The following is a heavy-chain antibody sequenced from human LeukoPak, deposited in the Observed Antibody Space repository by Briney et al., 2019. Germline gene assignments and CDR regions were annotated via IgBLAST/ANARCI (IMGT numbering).Heavy chain of an antibody. CDR3: ARGIVGATNGSYYYYYGMDV. D-gene: IGHD1-26*01. J-gene: IGHJ6*02. CDR2: IYHSGST. Sequence: SETLSLTCAVYGGSFSGYYWSWIRQPPGKGLEWIGEIYHSGSTNYNPSLKSRVTISVDKSKNQFSLKLSSVTAADTAVYYCARGIVGATNGSYYYYYGMDVWGQGTTVTVSS. V-gene: IGHV4-34*01. CDR1: GGSFSGYY.